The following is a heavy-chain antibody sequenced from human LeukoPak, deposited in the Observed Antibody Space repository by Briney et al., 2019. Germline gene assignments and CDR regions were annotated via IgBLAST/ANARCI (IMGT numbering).Heavy chain of an antibody. CDR1: GFTFSGSA. CDR3: TRSYDPNSGWYNSFDY. Sequence: GGSLRLSCAASGFTFSGSAMHWVRQASGKGQEWVGRIRSKANNYATVYAASVKGRFTISRDDSKNTAYLQMNSLKTEDTAVYYCTRSYDPNSGWYNSFDYWGQGTLVTVSS. V-gene: IGHV3-73*01. J-gene: IGHJ4*02. CDR2: IRSKANNYAT. D-gene: IGHD6-19*01.